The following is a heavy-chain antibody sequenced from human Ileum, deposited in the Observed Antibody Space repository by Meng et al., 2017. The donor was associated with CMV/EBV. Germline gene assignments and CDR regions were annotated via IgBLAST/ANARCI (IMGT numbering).Heavy chain of an antibody. Sequence: VSGFTFSSYWMHWVRQAPGKGLVWVSRINSDGSSTSYADSVKGRFTISRDNAKNTLYLQMNSLRAEDTAVYYCARENPSGGRYLDYWGQGTLVTVSS. J-gene: IGHJ4*02. CDR2: INSDGSST. V-gene: IGHV3-74*01. CDR1: GFTFSSYW. CDR3: ARENPSGGRYLDY. D-gene: IGHD1-14*01.